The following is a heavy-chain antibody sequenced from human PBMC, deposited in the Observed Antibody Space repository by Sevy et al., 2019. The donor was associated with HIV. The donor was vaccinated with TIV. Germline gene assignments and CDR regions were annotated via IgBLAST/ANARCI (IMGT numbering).Heavy chain of an antibody. D-gene: IGHD2-2*01. CDR3: AKDISCGSTRCHPYYYYGIDV. V-gene: IGHV3-9*01. CDR2: ISWDGGSI. J-gene: IGHJ6*02. CDR1: GFTFDDYA. Sequence: GGSLRLSCAASGFTFDDYAMHWVRQAPGKGLEWVSGISWDGGSIGYADSVKGRFTISRDNAKNSLYLQMNSLRDEDRALYDGAKDISCGSTRCHPYYYYGIDVWGQGTTVTVSS.